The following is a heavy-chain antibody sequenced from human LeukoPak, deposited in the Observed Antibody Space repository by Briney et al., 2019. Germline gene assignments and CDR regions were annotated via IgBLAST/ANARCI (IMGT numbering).Heavy chain of an antibody. D-gene: IGHD2/OR15-2a*01. J-gene: IGHJ3*02. V-gene: IGHV3-33*01. Sequence: GGSLRLSCAASGFTFSSYGMHWVRQAPGKGLEWVAVIWYDGRNKYYADSVKGRFTISRDNSKNTLYLQMNSLRAEDTAVYYCARGLLRPTSSIDRKAFDMWGQGTMVTVSS. CDR1: GFTFSSYG. CDR2: IWYDGRNK. CDR3: ARGLLRPTSSIDRKAFDM.